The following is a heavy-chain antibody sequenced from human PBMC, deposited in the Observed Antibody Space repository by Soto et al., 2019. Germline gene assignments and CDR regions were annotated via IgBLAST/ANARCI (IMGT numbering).Heavy chain of an antibody. CDR2: MGQDGSEK. J-gene: IGHJ6*02. CDR1: GFSFSDSW. Sequence: PGGSLRLSCAASGFSFSDSWMDWVRQAPGKGLEWVANMGQDGSEKNYVDSVKGRFTISRDNAKNSLYLQMTTLRAEDTAVYYCSRRLEVWGQGTTVTVSS. V-gene: IGHV3-7*05. CDR3: SRRLEV.